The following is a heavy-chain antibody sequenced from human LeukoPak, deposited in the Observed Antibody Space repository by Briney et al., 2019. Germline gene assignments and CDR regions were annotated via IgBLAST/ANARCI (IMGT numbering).Heavy chain of an antibody. CDR1: EFTFSDYY. CDR2: ISSTSSTK. CDR3: ARCGDGLPCDFDN. J-gene: IGHJ4*02. D-gene: IGHD3-10*01. V-gene: IGHV3-11*04. Sequence: GGSLRLSCAASEFTFSDYYMSWIRQAPGKGLAWVSYISSTSSTKHYADSVKGRFTISRDNAKNSLYLQMNSLRAEDTAMYYCARCGDGLPCDFDNWGQGTLVTVSS.